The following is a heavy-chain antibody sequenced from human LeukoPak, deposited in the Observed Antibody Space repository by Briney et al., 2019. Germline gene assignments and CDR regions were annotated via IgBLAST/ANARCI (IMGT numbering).Heavy chain of an antibody. Sequence: PGRSLRLSCAASAFTFSTYGMHWVRQAPGKGLEWVAFIRYDGSNKYYADSVKGRFTISRDNSKNTLYLQMNSLRAEDTAVYYCAKDSYYSNYERSVGDAFDIWGQGTMVTVSS. CDR1: AFTFSTYG. D-gene: IGHD4-11*01. CDR2: IRYDGSNK. CDR3: AKDSYYSNYERSVGDAFDI. J-gene: IGHJ3*02. V-gene: IGHV3-30*02.